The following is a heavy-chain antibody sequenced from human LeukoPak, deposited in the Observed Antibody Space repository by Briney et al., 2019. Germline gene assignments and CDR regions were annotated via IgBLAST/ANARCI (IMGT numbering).Heavy chain of an antibody. D-gene: IGHD1-1*01. CDR1: GFTFSSYG. Sequence: GGSPRLSCAASGFTFSSYGLSWVRQAPGKGLECVSAISRGVGSTYYADSVKGRFTISRDNSKNTLYLQMNNLRADDTAVYYCAKKGQADDDGKPDWGQGTLVTVSS. CDR2: ISRGVGST. V-gene: IGHV3-23*01. J-gene: IGHJ4*02. CDR3: AKKGQADDDGKPD.